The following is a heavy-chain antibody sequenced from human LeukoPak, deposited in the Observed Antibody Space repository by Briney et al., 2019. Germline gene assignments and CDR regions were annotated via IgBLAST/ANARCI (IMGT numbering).Heavy chain of an antibody. Sequence: GGSLRLSCAASGFTFSSYGMHWVRQAPGKGLEWVAFIRYDGSNKYYADSVKARFTLSRDNSKNTMYLQMNTLRAEDTAVYYCAKPTSGSGSFLIDFWGQGVLVTVSS. CDR3: AKPTSGSGSFLIDF. D-gene: IGHD1-26*01. CDR2: IRYDGSNK. J-gene: IGHJ4*02. CDR1: GFTFSSYG. V-gene: IGHV3-30*02.